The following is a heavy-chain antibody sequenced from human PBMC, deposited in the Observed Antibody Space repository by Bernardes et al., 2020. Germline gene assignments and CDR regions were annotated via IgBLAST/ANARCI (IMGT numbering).Heavy chain of an antibody. CDR1: GFTFSSYS. D-gene: IGHD6-13*01. CDR3: ATDYSSSWYEGSYFDY. V-gene: IGHV3-21*01. J-gene: IGHJ4*02. CDR2: ISSSSSYI. Sequence: GGSLRLSCAASGFTFSSYSMNWVRQAPGKGLEWVSSISSSSSYIYYADSVKGRFTISRDNAKNSLYLQMNSLRAEDTAVYYCATDYSSSWYEGSYFDYWGQGTLVTVSS.